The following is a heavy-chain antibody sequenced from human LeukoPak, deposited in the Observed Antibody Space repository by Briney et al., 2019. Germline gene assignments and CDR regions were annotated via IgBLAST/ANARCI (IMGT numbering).Heavy chain of an antibody. CDR1: GFTFSSYW. CDR2: INSDGITT. J-gene: IGHJ4*02. CDR3: TRDQRLDPYRGNPYLDY. V-gene: IGHV3-74*01. D-gene: IGHD4-23*01. Sequence: TGGSLRLSCAASGFTFSSYWMHWVRHAPGKGLVWVSRINSDGITTNYADSVKGRFTISRDNGKNTLYLKMNSLRAEDTAVYYCTRDQRLDPYRGNPYLDYWGQGTLVTVSS.